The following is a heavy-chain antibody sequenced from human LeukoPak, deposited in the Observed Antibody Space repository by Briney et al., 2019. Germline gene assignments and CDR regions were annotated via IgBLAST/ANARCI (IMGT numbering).Heavy chain of an antibody. CDR1: GFTCSSDS. Sequence: GGSLRLSCAASGFTCSSDSMNWVRQAPGKGLEWVSSISSTSGFISYADSVKGRFTISRDNAKSSLYLQMNSLRAEDTALYYCARVPSGYGPDYIDHWGQGTPVTVSS. J-gene: IGHJ4*02. CDR2: ISSTSGFI. V-gene: IGHV3-21*06. CDR3: ARVPSGYGPDYIDH. D-gene: IGHD5-12*01.